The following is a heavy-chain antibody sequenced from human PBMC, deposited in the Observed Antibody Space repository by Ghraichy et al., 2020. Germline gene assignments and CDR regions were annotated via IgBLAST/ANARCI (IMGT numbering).Heavy chain of an antibody. D-gene: IGHD6-19*01. CDR3: ARDLGDTSGWPIFDY. V-gene: IGHV3-53*01. CDR1: GFTVSRTH. CDR2: SHRGDKT. J-gene: IGHJ4*02. Sequence: GVSLNISCAASGFTVSRTHMAWVRQAPGKGLEWVSGSHRGDKTYYADSVKGRFTISRDDSKNTLYLQMNSLRADDTAVYYCARDLGDTSGWPIFDYWGQGSLVTVSS.